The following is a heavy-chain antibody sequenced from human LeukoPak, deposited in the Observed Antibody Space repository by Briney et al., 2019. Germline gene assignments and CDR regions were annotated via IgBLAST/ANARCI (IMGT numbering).Heavy chain of an antibody. Sequence: ASVKVSCKPSRYTFTRYGINWVRQAPGQGREWMGWISGYNGNKKYAQKLQGRVTITTDTSTGTAYMELRSLRSDDTAVYFCARPRLILYNWNDLTNTYYYMDVWGKGTTVTVSS. CDR2: ISGYNGNK. CDR3: ARPRLILYNWNDLTNTYYYMDV. CDR1: RYTFTRYG. D-gene: IGHD1-20*01. J-gene: IGHJ6*03. V-gene: IGHV1-18*01.